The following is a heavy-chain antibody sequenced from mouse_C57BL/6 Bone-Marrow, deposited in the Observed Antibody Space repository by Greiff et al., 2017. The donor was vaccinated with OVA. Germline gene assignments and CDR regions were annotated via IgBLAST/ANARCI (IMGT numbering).Heavy chain of an antibody. V-gene: IGHV1-76*01. CDR3: ARGTVIAYYYAMDY. CDR2: IYPGSGNT. J-gene: IGHJ4*01. CDR1: GYTFTDYY. D-gene: IGHD1-1*01. Sequence: VQLQQSGAELVRPGASVKLSCKASGYTFTDYYINWVKQRPGQGLEWIARIYPGSGNTYYNEKFKGKATLTADKSSSTAYMQLSSRTSEDSAVYIGARGTVIAYYYAMDYWGQGTSVTVSS.